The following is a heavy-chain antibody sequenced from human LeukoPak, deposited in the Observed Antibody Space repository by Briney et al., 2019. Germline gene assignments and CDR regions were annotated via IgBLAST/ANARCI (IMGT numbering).Heavy chain of an antibody. V-gene: IGHV2-70*11. CDR1: GFSLSTSGMC. D-gene: IGHD5-18*01. Sequence: SGPTLVNPTLTLTLTCTFSGFSLSTSGMCVSWIRQPPGKALEWLARIDWDDDKYYSTSLKTRLTISRDTSKNQVVLTMTGMDPVDTATYYCARIRIDSYSFDYWGQGTLVTVSS. J-gene: IGHJ4*02. CDR3: ARIRIDSYSFDY. CDR2: IDWDDDK.